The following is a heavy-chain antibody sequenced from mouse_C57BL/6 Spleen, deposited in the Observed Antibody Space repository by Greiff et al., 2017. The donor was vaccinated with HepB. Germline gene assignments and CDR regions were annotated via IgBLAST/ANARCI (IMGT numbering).Heavy chain of an antibody. V-gene: IGHV1-42*01. CDR1: GYSFTGYY. D-gene: IGHD1-1*01. CDR2: INPSTGGT. CDR3: ARNPLYYGSSYGYFDV. J-gene: IGHJ1*03. Sequence: EVQLQQSGPELVKPGASVKISCKASGYSFTGYYINWVKQSPEKSLEWIGEINPSTGGTTYNQKFKAKATLTVDKSSSTAYMQLKSLTSEDSAVYYCARNPLYYGSSYGYFDVWGTGTTVTVSS.